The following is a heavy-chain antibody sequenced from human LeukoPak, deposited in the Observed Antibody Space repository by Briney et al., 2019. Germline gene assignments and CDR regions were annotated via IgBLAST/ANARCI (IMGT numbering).Heavy chain of an antibody. V-gene: IGHV3-21*01. D-gene: IGHD2-2*01. CDR2: ISSSSRYI. Sequence: GGSLRLSCAASGFTFISYSMTWVRQAPGKGLEWVSSISSSSRYIYYADSVKGRFTISRDNAENSLYLQMNSLRAEDTAVYYCARVPSCSSTTCMGSAFDYWGQGTLVTVSS. CDR3: ARVPSCSSTTCMGSAFDY. CDR1: GFTFISYS. J-gene: IGHJ4*02.